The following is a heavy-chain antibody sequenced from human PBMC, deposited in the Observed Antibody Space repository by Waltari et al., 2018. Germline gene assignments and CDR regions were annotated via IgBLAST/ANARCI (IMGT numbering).Heavy chain of an antibody. CDR3: TRNEPSTGLFDN. V-gene: IGHV1-8*02. J-gene: IGHJ4*02. Sequence: QVQLVQSGAEVKKPGASVKVSCKASGYSFTNYDINWVRQATGQGLEWMGWMNLKSGNTGYAQIFQGRVTMTRNTFINTAYMELSSLRSEDTAVYYCTRNEPSTGLFDNWGQGTPVTVSS. CDR2: MNLKSGNT. CDR1: GYSFTNYD.